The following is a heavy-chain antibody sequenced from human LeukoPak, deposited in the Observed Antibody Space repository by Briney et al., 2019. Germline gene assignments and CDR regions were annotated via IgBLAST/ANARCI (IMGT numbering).Heavy chain of an antibody. CDR2: MNPNSGNT. D-gene: IGHD6-6*01. Sequence: ASVKVSCKASGYTFTSYDINWVRQATGQGLEWMGWMNPNSGNTGYAQKFQGRVNMTRNTSISTVYMELSSMRSEDTAVYYCARTEYSSSSGGYYYYMDVWGKGTTVTVSS. V-gene: IGHV1-8*01. J-gene: IGHJ6*03. CDR1: GYTFTSYD. CDR3: ARTEYSSSSGGYYYYMDV.